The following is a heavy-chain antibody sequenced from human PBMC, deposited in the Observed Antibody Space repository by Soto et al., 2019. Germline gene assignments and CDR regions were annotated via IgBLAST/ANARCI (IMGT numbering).Heavy chain of an antibody. D-gene: IGHD2-15*01. J-gene: IGHJ4*02. CDR1: GYTFTSYG. V-gene: IGHV1-18*01. Sequence: QVQLVQSGAEVKKPGASVKVSCKASGYTFTSYGISWVRQAPGQGLEWMGWISAYNGNTNYAQKLQGRVTMTTDTSKSKXYMELRSLRSDDTAVYYCARMDYCSGGSCYPPFDYWGQGTLVTVSS. CDR2: ISAYNGNT. CDR3: ARMDYCSGGSCYPPFDY.